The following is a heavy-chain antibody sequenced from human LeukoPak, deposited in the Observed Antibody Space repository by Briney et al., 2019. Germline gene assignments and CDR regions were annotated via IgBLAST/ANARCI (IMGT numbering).Heavy chain of an antibody. Sequence: SETLSLTCTVSGGSISSSSYYWGWIRQPPGKGLDWIGSIYYSGSTYYNPSLKSRVTISVDTSKNQFSLKLSSVTAADTAVYYCARTYYDFWSGLQIWFDPWGQGTLVTVSS. D-gene: IGHD3-3*01. CDR1: GGSISSSSYY. CDR3: ARTYYDFWSGLQIWFDP. J-gene: IGHJ5*02. V-gene: IGHV4-39*07. CDR2: IYYSGST.